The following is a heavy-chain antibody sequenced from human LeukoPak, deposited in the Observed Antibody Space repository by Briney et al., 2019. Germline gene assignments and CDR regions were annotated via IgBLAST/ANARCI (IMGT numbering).Heavy chain of an antibody. J-gene: IGHJ3*02. V-gene: IGHV4-59*01. CDR3: ARGRLVGATRHAFDI. D-gene: IGHD1-26*01. CDR2: IYYSGST. Sequence: SETLSLTCTVSGGSISSYYWSWIRQPPGKGLEWIGYIYYSGSTNYNPSLKSRVTISVDTSKNQFSLKLSSVTAADTAVYYCARGRLVGATRHAFDIWGQGTMVTVSS. CDR1: GGSISSYY.